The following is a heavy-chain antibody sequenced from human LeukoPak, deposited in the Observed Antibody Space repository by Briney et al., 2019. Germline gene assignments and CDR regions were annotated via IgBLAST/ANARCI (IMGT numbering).Heavy chain of an antibody. Sequence: PSETLSLTCTVSGSSISSSSYYWGWIRQPPGKGLEWIGSIYYSGSTYYNPSLKSRVTISVDTSKNQFSLKLSSVTAADTAVYYCARAQTGTTYYYYMDVWGKGTTVTVSS. V-gene: IGHV4-39*01. J-gene: IGHJ6*03. CDR1: GSSISSSSYY. CDR3: ARAQTGTTYYYYMDV. D-gene: IGHD1-7*01. CDR2: IYYSGST.